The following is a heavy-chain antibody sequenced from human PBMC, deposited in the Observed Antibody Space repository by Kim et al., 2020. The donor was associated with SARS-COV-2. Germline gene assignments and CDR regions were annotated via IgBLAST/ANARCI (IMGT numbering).Heavy chain of an antibody. D-gene: IGHD5-18*01. CDR3: ARQVQVYSYGPNFDY. Sequence: PSLKGRVPIFVDTSKNQFSLKLSSVTAADTAVYYCARQVQVYSYGPNFDYWGQGTLVTVSS. V-gene: IGHV4-39*01. J-gene: IGHJ4*02.